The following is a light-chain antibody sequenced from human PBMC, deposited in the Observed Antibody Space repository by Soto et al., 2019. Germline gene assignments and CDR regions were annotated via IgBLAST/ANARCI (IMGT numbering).Light chain of an antibody. J-gene: IGLJ2*01. CDR1: NSNIGSNT. CDR2: SDN. Sequence: QSVLTQPPSTSGTPGQRVTMSCSGSNSNIGSNTVYWYQQLPGTAPKLLIHSDNQRPSGVPDRFSASKSGTSASLAISGLQSEEEADYYCAAWDDSRSGLVVFGGGTKLTVL. V-gene: IGLV1-44*01. CDR3: AAWDDSRSGLVV.